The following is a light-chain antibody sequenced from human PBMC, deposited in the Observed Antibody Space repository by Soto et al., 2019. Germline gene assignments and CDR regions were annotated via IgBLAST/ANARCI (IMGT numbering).Light chain of an antibody. Sequence: EIQMTQSPSSLSASVGDRVTITCRASQSISSYLAWYQRKPGKAPKLLIYTASTLQSGVPSRSSGSGSGTDFTLTISSLQPEDFATYYCQQLNSYPRTVGPGTKVDSK. J-gene: IGKJ3*01. V-gene: IGKV1-9*01. CDR1: QSISSY. CDR3: QQLNSYPRT. CDR2: TAS.